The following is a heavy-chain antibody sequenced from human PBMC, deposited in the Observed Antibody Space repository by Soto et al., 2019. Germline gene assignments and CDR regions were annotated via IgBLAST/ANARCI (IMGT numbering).Heavy chain of an antibody. CDR1: GASITYGGYY. D-gene: IGHD2-2*01. CDR3: ASYQQSYAFDI. Sequence: SETLSLTCTVSGASITYGGYYWILIRQHPGKGLEWIGYIYYSGSTYYNPSLKSRVTISVDTSKNQFSLKLSSVTAADTAVYYCASYQQSYAFDIWGQGTMVTVSS. V-gene: IGHV4-31*03. J-gene: IGHJ3*02. CDR2: IYYSGST.